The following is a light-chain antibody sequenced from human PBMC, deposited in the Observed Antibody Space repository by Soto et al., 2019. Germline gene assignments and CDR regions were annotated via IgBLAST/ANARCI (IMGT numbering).Light chain of an antibody. CDR3: CSYVGSDTSFV. J-gene: IGLJ1*01. CDR2: DVS. V-gene: IGLV2-11*01. Sequence: QSALTQPRSVSGSPGQSVTISCTGTSSDVGGHNFVSWYQQHPGKVPKLMIYDVSIRPSGVPDRFSGSKSGNTASLTISGLQAEDEADYYCCSYVGSDTSFVFGSGTKLTVL. CDR1: SSDVGGHNF.